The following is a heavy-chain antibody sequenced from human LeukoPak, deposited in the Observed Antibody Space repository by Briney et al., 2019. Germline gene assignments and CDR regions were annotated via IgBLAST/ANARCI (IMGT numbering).Heavy chain of an antibody. D-gene: IGHD6-13*01. CDR1: GYTFTGYY. CDR2: INPSGGST. CDR3: ARSDYSNDAFDI. J-gene: IGHJ3*02. V-gene: IGHV1-46*01. Sequence: ASVKVSCKASGYTFTGYYMHWVRQAPGQGLEWMGIINPSGGSTSYAQKFQGRVTMTRDMSTSTVYMELSSLRSEDTAVYYCARSDYSNDAFDIWGQGTMVTVSS.